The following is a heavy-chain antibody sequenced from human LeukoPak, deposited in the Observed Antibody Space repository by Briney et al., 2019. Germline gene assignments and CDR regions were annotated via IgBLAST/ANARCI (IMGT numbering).Heavy chain of an antibody. Sequence: SETLSLTCTVSGGSISSYYWSWIRQLPGKGLEWIGYIYYSGSTNYNPSLKSRVTISVDTSKNQFSLKLSSVTAADTAVYYCARGGGTLTYYYYGMDVWGQGTTVTVSS. CDR2: IYYSGST. CDR3: ARGGGTLTYYYYGMDV. J-gene: IGHJ6*02. CDR1: GGSISSYY. V-gene: IGHV4-59*01. D-gene: IGHD1-1*01.